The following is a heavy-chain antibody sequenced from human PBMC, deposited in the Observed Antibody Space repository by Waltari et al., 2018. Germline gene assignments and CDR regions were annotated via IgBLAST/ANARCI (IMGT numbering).Heavy chain of an antibody. CDR3: ARDPGYYYDSSGYYFDAFDI. D-gene: IGHD3-22*01. CDR1: GYTFTSYY. J-gene: IGHJ3*02. V-gene: IGHV1-46*01. Sequence: QVQLVQSGAEVKKPGASVKVSCKASGYTFTSYYMHWVRQAPGQGLEWMGIINPSGGSTSYEQKFQGRVTMTRDTSTSTVYMELSSLRSEDTAVYYCARDPGYYYDSSGYYFDAFDIWGQGTMVTVSS. CDR2: INPSGGST.